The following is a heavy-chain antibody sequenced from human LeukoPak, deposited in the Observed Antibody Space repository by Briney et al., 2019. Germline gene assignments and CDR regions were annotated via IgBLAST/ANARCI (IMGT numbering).Heavy chain of an antibody. CDR3: ARGSIHYDFWSGYYNY. CDR1: GFTFTGYS. D-gene: IGHD3-3*01. CDR2: ISSSSSHI. J-gene: IGHJ4*02. V-gene: IGHV3-21*01. Sequence: GGSLRLSCVVSGFTFTGYSMNWVRQAPGRGLEWVSSISSSSSHIFYADSVKGRFTISRDNARNALDLQMNSLRAEDAAVYYCARGSIHYDFWSGYYNYWGQGTLVTVSS.